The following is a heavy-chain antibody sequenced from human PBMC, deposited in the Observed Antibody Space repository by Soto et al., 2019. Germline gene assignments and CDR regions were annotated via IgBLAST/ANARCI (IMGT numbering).Heavy chain of an antibody. J-gene: IGHJ3*01. D-gene: IGHD2-2*01. CDR2: INPLKGDT. V-gene: IGHV1-18*01. CDR3: ARVKVPAAVLGAFDV. Sequence: QAKLVQSGGEMKKAGASVKVSCKASGYTFTTYGITWVRQAPGQGLDWMGWINPLKGDTKSAANFQDRVTMTTDTSTRTAYMELRSLRSDDTAVYYCARVKVPAAVLGAFDVWGQGTLVTVSS. CDR1: GYTFTTYG.